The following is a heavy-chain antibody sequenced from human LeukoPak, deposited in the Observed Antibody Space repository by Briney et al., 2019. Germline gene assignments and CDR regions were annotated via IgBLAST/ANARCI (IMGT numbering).Heavy chain of an antibody. CDR3: ARRRWNIVVVPAAMVWFDP. J-gene: IGHJ5*02. CDR1: GGSISSSSYY. Sequence: SETLSLTCTVSGGSISSSSYYWGWIRQPPGKGLEWIGSIYHGGTTYHNPSLKSRVTISIDTSKNQFSLNLSSVTAADTAVYYCARRRWNIVVVPAAMVWFDPWGQGTLVTVSS. CDR2: IYHGGTT. D-gene: IGHD2-2*01. V-gene: IGHV4-39*07.